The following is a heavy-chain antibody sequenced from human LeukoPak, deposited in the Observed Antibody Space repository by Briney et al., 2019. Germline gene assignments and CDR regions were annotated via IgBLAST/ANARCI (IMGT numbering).Heavy chain of an antibody. D-gene: IGHD2-8*01. V-gene: IGHV4-59*01. CDR2: IYYSGST. CDR3: ARGGLIGGPGAPFDP. Sequence: SETLSLTCTVSGGSINNYYWSWIRQPPGKGLEWIGYIYYSGSTHYNPSLKSRVTISVDTSKNQFSLNVTSVTAADTAVYYCARGGLIGGPGAPFDPWGQGTLVTVSS. CDR1: GGSINNYY. J-gene: IGHJ5*02.